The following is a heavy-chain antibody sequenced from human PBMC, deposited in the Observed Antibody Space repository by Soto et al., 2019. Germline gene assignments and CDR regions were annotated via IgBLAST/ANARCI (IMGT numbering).Heavy chain of an antibody. CDR3: TRAGDALDF. Sequence: QVQLVQSGAAVKKPGASVRVSCKASGYIFNIYGISWVRQTPGQGLEWMAWISAYNGNTEYEQRFQNRLSITTDTTTSTAYMELRSFRSDDTAVYYCTRAGDALDFWGQGTMVTVSS. J-gene: IGHJ3*01. CDR2: ISAYNGNT. CDR1: GYIFNIYG. V-gene: IGHV1-18*01.